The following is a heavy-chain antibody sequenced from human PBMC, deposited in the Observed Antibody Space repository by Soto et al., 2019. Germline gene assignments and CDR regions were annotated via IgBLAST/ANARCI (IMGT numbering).Heavy chain of an antibody. J-gene: IGHJ4*02. CDR2: IKQDGIEK. D-gene: IGHD5-12*01. CDR3: ARKSARWLLSFFDY. Sequence: EVQLVQSGGGLVQPGGSLRLSCEVSGFNFSGHWMSWVRQAPGKGLEWVATIKQDGIEKYYVDSVKGRFTISRDNTKNSLYLQMSTLRADETAVYYCARKSARWLLSFFDYWGQGTVVTVSS. CDR1: GFNFSGHW. V-gene: IGHV3-7*01.